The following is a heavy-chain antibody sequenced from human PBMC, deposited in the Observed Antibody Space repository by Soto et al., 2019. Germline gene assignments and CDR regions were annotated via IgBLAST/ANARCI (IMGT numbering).Heavy chain of an antibody. CDR3: ARHSPPMRYSSGWYYFDY. Sequence: SETLSLTCTVSGGSISSYYWSWIRQPPGKGLEWIGYIYYSGSTNYNPSLKSRVTISVDTSKNQFSLKLSSVTAADTAVYYCARHSPPMRYSSGWYYFDYWGQGTLVTVSS. CDR1: GGSISSYY. CDR2: IYYSGST. D-gene: IGHD6-19*01. J-gene: IGHJ4*02. V-gene: IGHV4-59*08.